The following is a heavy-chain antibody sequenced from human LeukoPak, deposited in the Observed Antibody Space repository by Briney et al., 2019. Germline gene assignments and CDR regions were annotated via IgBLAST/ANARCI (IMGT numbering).Heavy chain of an antibody. J-gene: IGHJ4*02. CDR2: IIPILGIA. V-gene: IGHV1-69*04. CDR3: AREGGPYRPLDY. Sequence: SVKVSCKASGGTFSSYAISWVRQAPGQGLEWMGRIIPILGIANYAQKFQGRVTITADKSTSTAYMELTSLRSEDTAVYYCAREGGPYRPLDYSGQGTLVTVSS. CDR1: GGTFSSYA.